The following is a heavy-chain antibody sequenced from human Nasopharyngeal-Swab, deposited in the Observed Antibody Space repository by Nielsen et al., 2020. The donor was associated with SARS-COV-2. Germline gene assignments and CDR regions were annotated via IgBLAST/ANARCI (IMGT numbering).Heavy chain of an antibody. V-gene: IGHV3-7*01. J-gene: IGHJ6*02. D-gene: IGHD1-14*01. CDR3: ARDRKHGRYGMDV. Sequence: GGSLRLSCAASGFTFSSYWMSWVRQAPGKGLEWVANIKQDGSEKYYVDSVKGRFTISRDNAKNSLYLQMNSLRAEDTAVYYCARDRKHGRYGMDVWGQGTTATVSS. CDR1: GFTFSSYW. CDR2: IKQDGSEK.